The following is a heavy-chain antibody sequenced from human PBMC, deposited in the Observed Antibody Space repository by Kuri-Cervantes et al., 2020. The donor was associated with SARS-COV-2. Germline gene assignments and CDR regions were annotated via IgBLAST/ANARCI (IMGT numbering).Heavy chain of an antibody. CDR2: INPATLST. Sequence: ASVKVSCKAFGYAFIKYYIHWVRQAPGQGLEWMGIINPATLSTTYAQKFQGGVTMTRDTSTSTVYMELSSLRSEDTAVYYCARAHDGYFDYWGQGTLVTVSS. CDR1: GYAFIKYY. D-gene: IGHD1-1*01. CDR3: ARAHDGYFDY. V-gene: IGHV1-46*01. J-gene: IGHJ4*02.